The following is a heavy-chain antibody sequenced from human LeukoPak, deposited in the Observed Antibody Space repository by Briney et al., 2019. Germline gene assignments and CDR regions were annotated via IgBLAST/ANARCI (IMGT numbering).Heavy chain of an antibody. D-gene: IGHD6-13*01. CDR3: ARGLGSYSSSWYGY. Sequence: GSLRLSCAASGFTVSSNYMSWVRQAPGKGLEWIGSIYYSGSTYYNPSLKSRVTISVDTSKNQFSLKLSSVTAADTAVYYCARGLGSYSSSWYGYWGQGTLVTVSS. V-gene: IGHV4-59*05. J-gene: IGHJ4*02. CDR1: GFTVSSNY. CDR2: IYYSGST.